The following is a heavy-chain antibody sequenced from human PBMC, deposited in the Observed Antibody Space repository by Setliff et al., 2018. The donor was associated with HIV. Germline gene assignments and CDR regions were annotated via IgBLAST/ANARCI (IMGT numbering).Heavy chain of an antibody. CDR3: ARVRGYGLRGFDY. J-gene: IGHJ4*02. V-gene: IGHV3-23*01. CDR1: GFTFSNYA. D-gene: IGHD3-22*01. Sequence: GGSLRLSCVGSGFTFSNYAMTWVRQVPGKGLEWVSGISGSGGATYFADSVKGRFTISRDNSKNTLYLQMNSLRAEDTAIYYCARVRGYGLRGFDYWGQGTLVTVSS. CDR2: ISGSGGAT.